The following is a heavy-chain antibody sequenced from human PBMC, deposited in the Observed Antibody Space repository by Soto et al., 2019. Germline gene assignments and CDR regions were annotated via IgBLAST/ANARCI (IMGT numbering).Heavy chain of an antibody. CDR1: GGSISSSSYY. CDR3: ASNREEWLLYHWLDP. J-gene: IGHJ5*02. V-gene: IGHV4-39*01. D-gene: IGHD3-3*01. Sequence: SETLSLTCTVSGGSISSSSYYWGWIRQPPGKGLEWIGSIYYSGSTYYNPSLKSRVTISVDTSKNQFSLKLSSVTAADTAVYYCASNREEWLLYHWLDPWGQGTLVTVSS. CDR2: IYYSGST.